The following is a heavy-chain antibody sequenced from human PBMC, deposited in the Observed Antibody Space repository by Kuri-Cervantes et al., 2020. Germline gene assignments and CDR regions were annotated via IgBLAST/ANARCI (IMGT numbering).Heavy chain of an antibody. CDR1: GFTVSSNY. CDR2: IYSGGST. CDR3: ARSRPRNRSCSSPSCLASGFFDV. V-gene: IGHV3-53*04. Sequence: GGSLRLSCAASGFTVSSNYMSWVRQAPGKGLEWVSVIYSGGSTYYADSVKGRFTISRHNSKNTLYLQMNSLRDEDTAVYYCARSRPRNRSCSSPSCLASGFFDVWGKGTTVTVSS. D-gene: IGHD2-2*01. J-gene: IGHJ6*04.